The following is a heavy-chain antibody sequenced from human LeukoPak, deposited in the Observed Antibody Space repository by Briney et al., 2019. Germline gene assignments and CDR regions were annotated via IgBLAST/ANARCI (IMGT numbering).Heavy chain of an antibody. V-gene: IGHV1-69*13. Sequence: SVKVSCKASGGTFSSYAISWVRQAPGQGLEWMGGIIPIFGTANYAQKFQGRVTITADESASTAYMELSSLRSEDTAVYYCAGSVTTKPRFDYWGQGTLVTVSS. CDR1: GGTFSSYA. J-gene: IGHJ4*02. CDR3: AGSVTTKPRFDY. D-gene: IGHD4-17*01. CDR2: IIPIFGTA.